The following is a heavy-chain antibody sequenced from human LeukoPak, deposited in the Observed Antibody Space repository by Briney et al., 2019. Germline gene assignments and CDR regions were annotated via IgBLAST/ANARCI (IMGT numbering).Heavy chain of an antibody. J-gene: IGHJ4*02. Sequence: SVKVSCKASGGTFSSYAISWVRQAPGQGLEWMGGIIPIFGTANYAQKFQGRVTITADKSTSTAYMELRSLRSDDTAVYYCARSAVAGLPDHFDYWGQGTLVTVSS. V-gene: IGHV1-69*06. CDR2: IIPIFGTA. CDR3: ARSAVAGLPDHFDY. D-gene: IGHD6-19*01. CDR1: GGTFSSYA.